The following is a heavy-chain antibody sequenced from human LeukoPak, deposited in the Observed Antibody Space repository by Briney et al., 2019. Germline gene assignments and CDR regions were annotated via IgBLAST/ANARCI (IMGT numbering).Heavy chain of an antibody. J-gene: IGHJ4*02. D-gene: IGHD2-2*01. Sequence: KLGESLKISCKGSGYSFTSYWIGWVRQMPGKGLEWMGIIYPGDSDTRYSPSFQGQVTISADKSISTAYLQWSSLKASDTAMYYCARQGDCSSTSCYCDYWGRGTLVTVSS. V-gene: IGHV5-51*01. CDR3: ARQGDCSSTSCYCDY. CDR1: GYSFTSYW. CDR2: IYPGDSDT.